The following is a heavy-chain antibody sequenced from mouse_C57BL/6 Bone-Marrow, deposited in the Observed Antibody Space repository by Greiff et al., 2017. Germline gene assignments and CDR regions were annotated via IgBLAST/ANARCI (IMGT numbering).Heavy chain of an antibody. Sequence: VHLVESGAELVRPGASVKLSCKASGYTFTDYYINWVKQRPGQGLEWIARIYPGSGNTYYNEKFKGKATLTAEKSSSTAYMQLSSLTSEDSAVYFCAREGSMDGYSFAYWGQGTLVTVSA. CDR3: AREGSMDGYSFAY. D-gene: IGHD2-3*01. V-gene: IGHV1-76*01. CDR2: IYPGSGNT. CDR1: GYTFTDYY. J-gene: IGHJ3*01.